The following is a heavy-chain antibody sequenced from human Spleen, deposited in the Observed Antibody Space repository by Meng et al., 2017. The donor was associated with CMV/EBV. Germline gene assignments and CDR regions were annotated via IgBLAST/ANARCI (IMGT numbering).Heavy chain of an antibody. V-gene: IGHV4-61*01. CDR1: GGCVSSSSYY. CDR3: ARTEMTTVTTAIDY. Sequence: SGGCVSSSSYYWSWIRQAPGKGLEWIGYINYSGSTNYNPSLKSRVTISVDTSKNQFSLRLSSVTAADTAVYYCARTEMTTVTTAIDYWGQGTLVTVSS. J-gene: IGHJ4*02. D-gene: IGHD4-11*01. CDR2: INYSGST.